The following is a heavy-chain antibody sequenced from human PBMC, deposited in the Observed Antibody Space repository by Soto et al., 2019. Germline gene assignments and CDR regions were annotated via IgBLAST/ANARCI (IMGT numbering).Heavy chain of an antibody. J-gene: IGHJ4*02. CDR1: GFSLNTRGVG. CDR3: SHTKTTHWLGPRFDS. CDR2: IYWDDDK. Sequence: QITLKESGPTLVKPTQTLTLTCTFSGFSLNTRGVGVGWIRQPPGKALEWLALIYWDDDKWYSPSLKSSLTITKATPKSQVVLTMTHIDPVDTATYYRSHTKTTHWLGPRFDSWGQGTLVNVSS. V-gene: IGHV2-5*02. D-gene: IGHD6-19*01.